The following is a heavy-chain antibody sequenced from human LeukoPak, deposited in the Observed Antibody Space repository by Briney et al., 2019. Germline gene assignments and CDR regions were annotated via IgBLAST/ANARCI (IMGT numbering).Heavy chain of an antibody. Sequence: GASVKVSCKASGYTFTSYGISWVRQAPGQGLEWMGWISAYNGNTNYAQKFQGRVTMTTDTSTSTAYMELRSLRSDDTAVYYCARAEYCSSTSCYSGGRLYSSSAGDYWGQGTLVTVSS. CDR2: ISAYNGNT. V-gene: IGHV1-18*01. D-gene: IGHD2-2*01. CDR3: ARAEYCSSTSCYSGGRLYSSSAGDY. CDR1: GYTFTSYG. J-gene: IGHJ4*02.